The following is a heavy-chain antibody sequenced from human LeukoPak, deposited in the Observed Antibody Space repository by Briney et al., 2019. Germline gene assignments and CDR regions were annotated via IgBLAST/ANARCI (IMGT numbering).Heavy chain of an antibody. CDR1: GFTFSSYA. V-gene: IGHV3-23*01. D-gene: IGHD1-26*01. J-gene: IGHJ4*02. CDR2: ISGSGGST. Sequence: GGSLRLSCAASGFTFSSYAMSWVRQAPGKGLEWVSAISGSGGSTYYADSVKGRFTISRDNSKNTLYLQMNSLRAEDTAVYYCTRGGAGYPFDYWGQGTLVTVSS. CDR3: TRGGAGYPFDY.